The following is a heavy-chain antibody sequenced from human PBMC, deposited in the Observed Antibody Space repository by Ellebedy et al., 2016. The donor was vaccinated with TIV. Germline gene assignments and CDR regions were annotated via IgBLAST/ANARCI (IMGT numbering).Heavy chain of an antibody. V-gene: IGHV5-10-1*01. CDR3: ARRGDSDFDS. Sequence: GESLKISCKISRYNFSNNWISWVRQKPGKALEWMGRIHPSDSDTDYRPSFRGHVTMSVDKSISFAFLQWSSLQASDTAMYYCARRGDSDFDSWGQGTVVTVSP. D-gene: IGHD4-17*01. CDR1: RYNFSNNW. CDR2: IHPSDSDT. J-gene: IGHJ4*02.